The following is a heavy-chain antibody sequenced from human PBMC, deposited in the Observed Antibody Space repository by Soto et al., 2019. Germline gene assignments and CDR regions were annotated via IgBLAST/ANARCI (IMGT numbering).Heavy chain of an antibody. J-gene: IGHJ5*01. CDR1: GGSISSNSHY. D-gene: IGHD2-8*02. Sequence: SETLSLTCTVSGGSISSNSHYWGWIRQPPGKGLEWIGSVFKSGSTKYSASLKSRVTISVDTSKDQFSLRLSSVTVADTGVYYCASPCTENYYIDAWGHGTLVTVSS. CDR3: ASPCTENYYIDA. V-gene: IGHV4-39*07. CDR2: VFKSGST.